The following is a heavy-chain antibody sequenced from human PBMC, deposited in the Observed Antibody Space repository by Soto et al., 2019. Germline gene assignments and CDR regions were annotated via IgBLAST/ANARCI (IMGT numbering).Heavy chain of an antibody. V-gene: IGHV1-18*01. CDR2: ISAYNGNT. CDR3: ARNRGSKWECFPVAQNYYYYYYLAV. CDR1: GYTFTSYG. J-gene: IGHJ6*03. Sequence: ASVKVSCKASGYTFTSYGISWVRQAPGQGLEWMGWISAYNGNTNYAQKLQGRVTMTTDTSTSTAYMELRSLRSDDTAVYYSARNRGSKWECFPVAQNYYYYYYLAVGGKGTTVTVSS. D-gene: IGHD1-26*01.